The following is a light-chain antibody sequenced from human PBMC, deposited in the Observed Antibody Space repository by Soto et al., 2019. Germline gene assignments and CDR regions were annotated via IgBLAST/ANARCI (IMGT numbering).Light chain of an antibody. J-gene: IGLJ1*01. V-gene: IGLV1-40*01. CDR1: SSNIGANYD. CDR3: QSYDSSLSGYV. CDR2: TNT. Sequence: QSVLTQPPSVSGAPGQRVNISCTGSSSNIGANYDVHWYQHLPGTAPKLLIYTNTNRPSGVPDRFSGSRSGTSASLAITGLQAEDEADYYCQSYDSSLSGYVVGTGTKLTVL.